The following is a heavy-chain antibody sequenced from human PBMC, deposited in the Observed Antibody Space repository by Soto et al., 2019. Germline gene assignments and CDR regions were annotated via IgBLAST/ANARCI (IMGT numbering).Heavy chain of an antibody. Sequence: ASVKVSCKVSGYTLTELSMHWVRQAPGKGLEWMGGFDPEDGETIYAQKFQGRVTMTEDTSTDTAYMELSSLRSEDTAVYYCATEMRGYGEPLDAFDIWGQGTMVTVSS. CDR2: FDPEDGET. V-gene: IGHV1-24*01. CDR3: ATEMRGYGEPLDAFDI. CDR1: GYTLTELS. D-gene: IGHD4-17*01. J-gene: IGHJ3*02.